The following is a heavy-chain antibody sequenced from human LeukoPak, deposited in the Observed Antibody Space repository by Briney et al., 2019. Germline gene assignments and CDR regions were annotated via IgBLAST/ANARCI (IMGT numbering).Heavy chain of an antibody. J-gene: IGHJ3*02. D-gene: IGHD3-22*01. CDR2: IDWDDDK. V-gene: IGHV2-70*11. CDR3: ARNHYYDSRGYHTLRDAFDI. CDR1: GFSLSTSGMC. Sequence: EAGPALVIPTQTLTLTCTFSGFSLSTSGMCVSWILQPPGKALEWLARIDWDDDKYYSTSLKTRLTISKDTSKNQVVLTMTNMDPVDTATYYCARNHYYDSRGYHTLRDAFDIWGQGTMVTVSS.